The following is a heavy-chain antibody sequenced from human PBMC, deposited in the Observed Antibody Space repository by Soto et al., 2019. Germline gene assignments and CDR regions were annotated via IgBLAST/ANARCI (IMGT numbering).Heavy chain of an antibody. V-gene: IGHV3-30*18. CDR1: GFTFSSYG. CDR2: ISYDGSNK. D-gene: IGHD6-19*01. Sequence: GGSLRLSCAASGFTFSSYGMHWVRQAPGKGLEWVAVISYDGSNKYYADSVKGRFTISRDNSKNTLYLQMNSLRAEDTAVYYCAKADSIAVAGSFDYWGQGTLVTVSS. CDR3: AKADSIAVAGSFDY. J-gene: IGHJ4*02.